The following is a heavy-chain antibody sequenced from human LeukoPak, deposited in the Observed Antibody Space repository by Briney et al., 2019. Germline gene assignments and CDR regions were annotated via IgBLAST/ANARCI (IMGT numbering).Heavy chain of an antibody. V-gene: IGHV5-51*01. CDR1: GSRFTNYW. CDR2: IYPGDSDT. CDR3: ARPSSSWYDNFDY. J-gene: IGHJ4*02. Sequence: GESLKISCKGSGSRFTNYWIGWVRQMPGKGLEWMGVIYPGDSDTRYSPSFQGQVTISADKSISTAYLQWSSLKASDTALYYCARPSSSWYDNFDYWGQGTLVTVSS. D-gene: IGHD6-13*01.